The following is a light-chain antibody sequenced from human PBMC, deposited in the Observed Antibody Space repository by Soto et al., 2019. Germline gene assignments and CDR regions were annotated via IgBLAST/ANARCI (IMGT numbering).Light chain of an antibody. CDR2: DAS. CDR1: QDISNY. Sequence: DIQMTQYPSSLSASVGDRVTITCQASQDISNYLNWYQQKPGKAPKLLIYDASNLETGVPSRFSGSGSGTDFTFTISSLQPEDIATYYCQQYGNLPLTFGGGTKVDIK. J-gene: IGKJ4*01. CDR3: QQYGNLPLT. V-gene: IGKV1-33*01.